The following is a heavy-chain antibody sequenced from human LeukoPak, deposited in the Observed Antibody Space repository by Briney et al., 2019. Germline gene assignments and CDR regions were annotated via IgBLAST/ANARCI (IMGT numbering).Heavy chain of an antibody. CDR3: ARDQAVQDYYGSGSYYYYGMDV. CDR1: GFTFSSYA. J-gene: IGHJ6*02. V-gene: IGHV3-30-3*01. Sequence: PGGSLRLSCAASGFTFSSYAMHWVRQAPGKGLEWVAVISYDGSNKYYADSVKGRFTISRDNSKNTLYLQMNSLRAEDTAVYYCARDQAVQDYYGSGSYYYYGMDVWGQGTTVTVSS. D-gene: IGHD3-10*01. CDR2: ISYDGSNK.